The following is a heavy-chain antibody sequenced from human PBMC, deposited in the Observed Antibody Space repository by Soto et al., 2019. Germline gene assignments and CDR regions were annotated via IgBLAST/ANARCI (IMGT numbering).Heavy chain of an antibody. CDR3: ARGRLAAAGGYGMDV. J-gene: IGHJ6*02. V-gene: IGHV4-34*01. CDR2: INHSGST. Sequence: KASETLSLTCAVYGGSFSGYYWSWIRQPPGKGLEWIGEINHSGSTNYNPSLKSRVTMSVDTSKNQFSLKLSSVTAADTAVYYCARGRLAAAGGYGMDVWGQGTTVTVSS. D-gene: IGHD6-13*01. CDR1: GGSFSGYY.